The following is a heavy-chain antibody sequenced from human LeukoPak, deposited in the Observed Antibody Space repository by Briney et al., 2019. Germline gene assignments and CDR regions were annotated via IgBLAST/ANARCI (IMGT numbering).Heavy chain of an antibody. Sequence: GESLKISCKGSGYSFSNYWIGWVRQMPGKGLELMGIIYPGDSDTRYSPSFQGQVTISADKSISTAYLQWSSLKASDTTMYYCARQLTAEAVTAISWFDPWGQGTLVTVSS. V-gene: IGHV5-51*01. CDR3: ARQLTAEAVTAISWFDP. CDR2: IYPGDSDT. J-gene: IGHJ5*02. CDR1: GYSFSNYW. D-gene: IGHD2-21*02.